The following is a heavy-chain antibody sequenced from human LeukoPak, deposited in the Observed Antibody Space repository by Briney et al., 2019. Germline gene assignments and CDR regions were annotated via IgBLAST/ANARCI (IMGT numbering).Heavy chain of an antibody. J-gene: IGHJ4*02. Sequence: GASVKVSCKASGYTFTGYYMHWVRQAPGQGLEWMGWINTNTGNPTYAQGFTGRFVFSLDTSVSTAYLQISSLKAEDTAVYYCARDARSSSWYGSFGYWGQGTLVTVSS. CDR1: GYTFTGYY. CDR2: INTNTGNP. V-gene: IGHV7-4-1*02. D-gene: IGHD6-13*01. CDR3: ARDARSSSWYGSFGY.